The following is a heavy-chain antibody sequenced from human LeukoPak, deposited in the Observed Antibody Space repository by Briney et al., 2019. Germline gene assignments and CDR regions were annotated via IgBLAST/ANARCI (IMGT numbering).Heavy chain of an antibody. D-gene: IGHD3-10*01. V-gene: IGHV3-11*01. CDR1: GFTFSDYY. Sequence: PGGSLRLSFAASGFTFSDYYMSWIRQAPGKGLEWVSYISSSGSTIYYADSVRGRFTISRDNAKNSLYLQMNSLRAEDTAVYYCARDPLWFGDYFDYWGQGTLVTVSS. CDR3: ARDPLWFGDYFDY. CDR2: ISSSGSTI. J-gene: IGHJ4*02.